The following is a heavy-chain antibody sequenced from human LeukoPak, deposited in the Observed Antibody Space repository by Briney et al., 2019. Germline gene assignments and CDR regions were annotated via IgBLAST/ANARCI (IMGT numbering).Heavy chain of an antibody. J-gene: IGHJ4*02. Sequence: GGSLRLSCAASGFTFSTYVMTWVRQAPGKGLEWVSSISGSGGSTYYADSVKGRFTISRDNSKNTLYLQMNSLRAEDTAVYYCAGGARRQQPFDYWGQGTLVTVSS. V-gene: IGHV3-23*01. D-gene: IGHD6-13*01. CDR1: GFTFSTYV. CDR3: AGGARRQQPFDY. CDR2: ISGSGGST.